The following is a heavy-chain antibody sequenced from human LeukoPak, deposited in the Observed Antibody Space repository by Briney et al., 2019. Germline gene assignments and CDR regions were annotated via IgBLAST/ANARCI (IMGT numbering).Heavy chain of an antibody. D-gene: IGHD2-21*01. V-gene: IGHV3-23*01. CDR2: ISGSGSGT. CDR1: GFTFSSSV. J-gene: IGHJ4*02. Sequence: PGGSLRLSCAASGFTFSSSVRTWVRQAPGKGLEWVSGISGSGSGTYYADSVKGRFTISRDNSKNTLYLQMNSLRAEDTALYYCAKDLRLWGYWGQGTLVTVSS. CDR3: AKDLRLWGY.